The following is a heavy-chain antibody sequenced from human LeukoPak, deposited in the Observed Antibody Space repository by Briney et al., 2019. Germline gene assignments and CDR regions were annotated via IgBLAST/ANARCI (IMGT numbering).Heavy chain of an antibody. Sequence: ASVKVSRKASGYTFTGYYMHWVRQAPGQGLEWMGWINPNSGGTNYAQKFQGRVTMTRDTSISTAYMELSRLRSDDTAVYYCARVRYDYGAKDIDYWGQGTLVTVSS. J-gene: IGHJ4*02. CDR1: GYTFTGYY. V-gene: IGHV1-2*02. CDR2: INPNSGGT. D-gene: IGHD4-23*01. CDR3: ARVRYDYGAKDIDY.